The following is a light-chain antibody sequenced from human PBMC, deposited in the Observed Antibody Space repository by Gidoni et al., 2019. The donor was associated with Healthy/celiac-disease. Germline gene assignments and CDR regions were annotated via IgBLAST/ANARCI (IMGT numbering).Light chain of an antibody. Sequence: SERTQDPAVAVALGQTVRITCQGDSLRSYYASWYQQKPGQAPVLVIYGKNNRPSGIPDRFSGSSSGNTASLTITWAQAEDEADYYCNSRDSSGTLVVFGGGTKLTVL. CDR2: GKN. J-gene: IGLJ2*01. CDR3: NSRDSSGTLVV. CDR1: SLRSYY. V-gene: IGLV3-19*01.